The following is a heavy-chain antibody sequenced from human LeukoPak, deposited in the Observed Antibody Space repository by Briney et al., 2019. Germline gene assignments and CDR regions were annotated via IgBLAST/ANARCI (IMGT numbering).Heavy chain of an antibody. J-gene: IGHJ4*02. CDR1: GYTFTGYH. Sequence: ASVKASCKASGYTFTGYHMHWVRQAPGQGLEWMGWINPNSGGTNYAQKFQGRVTMTRDTSISTAYMELSRLRSDDTAVYYCATEGSSGWYYYFDYWGQGTLVTVSS. CDR3: ATEGSSGWYYYFDY. CDR2: INPNSGGT. V-gene: IGHV1-2*02. D-gene: IGHD6-19*01.